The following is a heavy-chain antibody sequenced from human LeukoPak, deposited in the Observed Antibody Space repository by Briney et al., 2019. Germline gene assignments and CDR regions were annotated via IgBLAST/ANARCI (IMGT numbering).Heavy chain of an antibody. J-gene: IGHJ6*04. D-gene: IGHD1-20*01. CDR3: XXXRXGVTGTTYRHMDV. V-gene: IGHV4-39*07. CDR2: IYYSGST. Sequence: ETLSLXCTVSGGSISSSSYYWGWIRQPPGKGLEWIGSIYYSGSTYYNPSLKSRVTISVDTSKNQFSLKLSSVTAADTDVDYCXXXRXGVTGTTYRHMDVWGKGTTVTVSS. CDR1: GGSISSSSYY.